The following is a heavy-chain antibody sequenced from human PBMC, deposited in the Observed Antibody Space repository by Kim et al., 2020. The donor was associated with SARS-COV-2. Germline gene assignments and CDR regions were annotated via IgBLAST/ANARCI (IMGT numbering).Heavy chain of an antibody. CDR3: VKVVVLSGATVRGWFDS. D-gene: IGHD2-2*01. CDR1: GFTFSAYA. Sequence: RGSLRLSCAGSGFTFSAYAMTWVRQTPGKGLEWVSAISGGGGSTYYADSVKGRFTISRDNSKNTLNLQMNSLRVEDTAIYYCVKVVVLSGATVRGWFDS. CDR2: ISGGGGST. V-gene: IGHV3-23*01. J-gene: IGHJ5*01.